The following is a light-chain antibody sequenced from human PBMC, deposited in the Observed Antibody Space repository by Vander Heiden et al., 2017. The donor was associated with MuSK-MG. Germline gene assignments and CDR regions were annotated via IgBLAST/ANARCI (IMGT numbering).Light chain of an antibody. J-gene: IGKJ4*01. CDR3: QQYYSSRPLT. Sequence: DIEMTQSPSSLSASLGDRVTITCRASQGISNSLAWYQQKPGKAPKLLLHGASRLESGVPSRFSGSGSGTDYTLTISSLQPEDFATYYCQQYYSSRPLTFGGGTKVEIK. V-gene: IGKV1-NL1*01. CDR1: QGISNS. CDR2: GAS.